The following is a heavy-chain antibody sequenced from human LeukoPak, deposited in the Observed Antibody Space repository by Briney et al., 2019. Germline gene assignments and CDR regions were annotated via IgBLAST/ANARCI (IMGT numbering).Heavy chain of an antibody. V-gene: IGHV3-33*01. CDR1: GFTFNRSG. Sequence: GKSLRLSCAASGFTFNRSGMHWVRQAPGKGLEWVALIFYDGSNKYFAGSVKGRFTISRDNSKSMLYLQMNSLRAEDTAVYYCAQTGDKYGSFEYWGQGTLVTVSS. CDR2: IFYDGSNK. CDR3: AQTGDKYGSFEY. J-gene: IGHJ4*02. D-gene: IGHD3-10*01.